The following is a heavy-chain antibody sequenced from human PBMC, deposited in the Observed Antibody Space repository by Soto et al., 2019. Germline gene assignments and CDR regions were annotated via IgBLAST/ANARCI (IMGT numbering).Heavy chain of an antibody. CDR2: INHSGST. Sequence: PSETLSLTCSVSFNSVSDFHWGWIRHSPGKGLEWIGEINHSGSTNYNPSLKSRVTISVDTSKNQFSLKLSSVTAADTAVYYCARRYSYGHFDYWGQGTLVTVSS. D-gene: IGHD5-18*01. CDR1: FNSVSDFH. J-gene: IGHJ4*02. V-gene: IGHV4-34*01. CDR3: ARRYSYGHFDY.